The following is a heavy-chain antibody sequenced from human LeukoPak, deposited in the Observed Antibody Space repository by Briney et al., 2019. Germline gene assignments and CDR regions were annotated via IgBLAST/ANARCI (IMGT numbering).Heavy chain of an antibody. CDR3: ARRGGSYWERANFDY. V-gene: IGHV4-39*01. CDR2: IYYSGST. CDR1: GVSISSSSYY. D-gene: IGHD1-26*01. Sequence: PSETLSLTCTVSGVSISSSSYYWGWIRQPPGKGLEWIGSIYYSGSTYYNPSLKSRVTISVDTSKNQFSLKLSSVTAADTAVYYCARRGGSYWERANFDYWGQGTLVTVSS. J-gene: IGHJ4*02.